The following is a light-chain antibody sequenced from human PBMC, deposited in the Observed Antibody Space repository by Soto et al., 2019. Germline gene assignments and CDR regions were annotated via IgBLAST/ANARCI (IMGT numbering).Light chain of an antibody. CDR1: QSLNDN. CDR3: QQYTRSRYI. Sequence: EIVMTQSPATLSVSPGERATLSCRASQSLNDNLAWYQQKPGQAPRLLIYRASTRATGVPARFSASGSGTEFTLTISSLQSEDFAVYYCQQYTRSRYIFGQGTKLEIK. J-gene: IGKJ2*01. V-gene: IGKV3-15*01. CDR2: RAS.